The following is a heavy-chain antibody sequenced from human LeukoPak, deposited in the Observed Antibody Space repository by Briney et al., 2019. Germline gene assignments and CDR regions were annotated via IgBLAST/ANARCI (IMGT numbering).Heavy chain of an antibody. J-gene: IGHJ4*02. Sequence: PGGSLRLSCAASGFTFSNYWMSWVRQSPGKGLEWVAKIKQDGSDKYYIDSVKGRFSISIDNAKNSLYLQMNSLGAEDTAVYYCTRDFRWTGGYFDYWGQGTLVTVSS. CDR1: GFTFSNYW. D-gene: IGHD1-14*01. V-gene: IGHV3-7*01. CDR3: TRDFRWTGGYFDY. CDR2: IKQDGSDK.